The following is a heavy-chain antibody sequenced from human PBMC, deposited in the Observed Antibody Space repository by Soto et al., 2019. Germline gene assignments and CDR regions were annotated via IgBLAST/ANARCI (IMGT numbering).Heavy chain of an antibody. CDR2: IYPGDSDT. Sequence: GESLKISCKGSGYNFTSYWIGWVRQMPGKGLEWMGIIYPGDSDTRYSPSFQGQVTISADKSISTAYLQWSSLKASDTAMYYCARLGQLVPLYYYYYGMDVWGQGTTVTVSS. CDR1: GYNFTSYW. D-gene: IGHD6-6*01. CDR3: ARLGQLVPLYYYYYGMDV. J-gene: IGHJ6*02. V-gene: IGHV5-51*01.